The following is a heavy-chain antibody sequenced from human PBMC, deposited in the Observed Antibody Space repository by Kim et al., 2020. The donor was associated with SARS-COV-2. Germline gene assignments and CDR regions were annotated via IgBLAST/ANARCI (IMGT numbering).Heavy chain of an antibody. CDR3: ARAGILTGYYSFDF. Sequence: ADSVKGRFTISRDNAMNTLCRQMSSLRAVDTAVYFCARAGILTGYYSFDFWGQGTLVTVSS. D-gene: IGHD3-9*01. V-gene: IGHV3-74*01. J-gene: IGHJ4*02.